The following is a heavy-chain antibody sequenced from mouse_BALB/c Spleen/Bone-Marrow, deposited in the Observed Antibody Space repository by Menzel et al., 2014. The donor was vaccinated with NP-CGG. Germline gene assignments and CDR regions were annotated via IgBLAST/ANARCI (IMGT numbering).Heavy chain of an antibody. Sequence: VQLQQSGAELVKPGASVKMSCKASGYTFTSYWMHWVRQRPGQGLEWIGVIDPSDSYTSYIQKFKGKATLTVDTSSSTAYMQLSSLTSEDSAVYYCTRDAMDYWGQGTTLTVSS. CDR2: IDPSDSYT. CDR3: TRDAMDY. V-gene: IGHV1S127*01. CDR1: GYTFTSYW. D-gene: IGHD1-1*02. J-gene: IGHJ2*01.